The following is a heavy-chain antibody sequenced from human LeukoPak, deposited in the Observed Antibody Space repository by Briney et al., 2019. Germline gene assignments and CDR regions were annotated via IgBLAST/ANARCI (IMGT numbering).Heavy chain of an antibody. D-gene: IGHD1-26*01. CDR3: ARLTVGALDY. Sequence: PSETLSLTCAVYDGSLSGHYWSWIRQTPGKGLEWIGEINHSGSTNYNPSLKSRVTISGDMSKNQFSLKVTSVTAADTAVYYCARLTVGALDYWGQGTLATVSS. CDR2: INHSGST. V-gene: IGHV4-34*01. J-gene: IGHJ4*02. CDR1: DGSLSGHY.